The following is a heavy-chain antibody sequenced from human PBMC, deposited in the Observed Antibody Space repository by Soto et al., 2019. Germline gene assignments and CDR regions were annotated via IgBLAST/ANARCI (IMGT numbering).Heavy chain of an antibody. Sequence: GGSLRLSCVASGFTFRNYAMSWVRQSPGKGLEWVSVISGSVGSTYYADSVKGRFTITRDNSKNTLHLQMNSLRAEDTAVYYCAKAGGAAGTVDYFDYWGQGTLVTVS. CDR2: ISGSVGST. V-gene: IGHV3-23*01. CDR1: GFTFRNYA. J-gene: IGHJ4*02. D-gene: IGHD6-13*01. CDR3: AKAGGAAGTVDYFDY.